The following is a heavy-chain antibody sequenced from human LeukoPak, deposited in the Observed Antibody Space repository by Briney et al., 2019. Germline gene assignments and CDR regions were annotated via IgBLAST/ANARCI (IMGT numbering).Heavy chain of an antibody. CDR1: GYTFTGYY. CDR2: INPNSGGT. V-gene: IGHV1-2*02. CDR3: ARAAITMIAVVTKPNNWFDP. D-gene: IGHD3-22*01. J-gene: IGHJ5*02. Sequence: GASVKVSCKASGYTFTGYYMHWVRQAPGQGLEWMGWINPNSGGTNYAQKFQGRVTMTRDTSISTAYMELSRLRSDDTAVYYCARAAITMIAVVTKPNNWFDPWGQGTLVTVSS.